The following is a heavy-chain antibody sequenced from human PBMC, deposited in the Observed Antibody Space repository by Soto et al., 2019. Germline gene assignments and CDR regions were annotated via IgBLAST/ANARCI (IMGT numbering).Heavy chain of an antibody. J-gene: IGHJ4*02. CDR3: AKGSYGIAPRPEIDY. CDR1: GFTFSYYG. D-gene: IGHD5-18*01. V-gene: IGHV3-30*18. Sequence: PGGSLKLSCAASGFTFSYYGMHWVRQAPGKGLEWVAVISYDGSKKYYAASVKGRFTISRDNSKNTLYLQVNSLRAEDTAVYYCAKGSYGIAPRPEIDYWGQGTQVTVSS. CDR2: ISYDGSKK.